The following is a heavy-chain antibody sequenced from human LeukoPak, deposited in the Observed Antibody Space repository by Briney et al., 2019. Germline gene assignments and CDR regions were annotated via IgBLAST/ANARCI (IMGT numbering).Heavy chain of an antibody. J-gene: IGHJ4*02. Sequence: GASVKVSCKASGYTFTGYDINWVRQATGQGLEWMVWMNPNSGNTGYAQKFQGRVTMTRNTSISTAYMELSSLRSEDTAVYYCARMGPRSPITIFGVVIQGGFDYWGQGTLVTVSS. D-gene: IGHD3-3*01. CDR3: ARMGPRSPITIFGVVIQGGFDY. CDR2: MNPNSGNT. V-gene: IGHV1-8*01. CDR1: GYTFTGYD.